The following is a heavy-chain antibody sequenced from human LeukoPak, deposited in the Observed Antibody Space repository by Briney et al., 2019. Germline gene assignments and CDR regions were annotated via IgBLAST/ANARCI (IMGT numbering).Heavy chain of an antibody. D-gene: IGHD5-18*01. CDR3: ARESGYSYDYDY. CDR2: ISSSSNI. Sequence: GGSLRLSCAASGFTFSTYSMNWVRQAPGKGLEWVTSISSSSNIYYADSVKGRFTISRDNAKNSLYLQMNSLRAEDTAVYYCARESGYSYDYDYWGQGTLVTVSS. CDR1: GFTFSTYS. V-gene: IGHV3-21*01. J-gene: IGHJ4*02.